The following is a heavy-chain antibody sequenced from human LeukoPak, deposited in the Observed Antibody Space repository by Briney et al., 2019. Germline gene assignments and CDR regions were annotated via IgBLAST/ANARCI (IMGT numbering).Heavy chain of an antibody. D-gene: IGHD2-2*01. CDR3: ATTLTNYCSSTSCYADH. V-gene: IGHV5-51*01. CDR1: EYTFTNYW. J-gene: IGHJ4*01. CDR2: IYLRDSDA. Sequence: GESLKISCKVAEYTFTNYWIGWVRQMPGKGLEWVGIIYLRDSDASYRPSFQDQVTISADKSTRTAYLQWSSLKASDSAMYYCATTLTNYCSSTSCYADHWGQGTLVTVSS.